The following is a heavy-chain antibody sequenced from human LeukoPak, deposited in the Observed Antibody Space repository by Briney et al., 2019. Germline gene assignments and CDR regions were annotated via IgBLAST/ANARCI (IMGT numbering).Heavy chain of an antibody. D-gene: IGHD3-22*01. CDR2: IYPGDSDT. Sequence: GESLKISCKGSGYSFSSYWIGWVRQMPGKGLEWMGIIYPGDSDTRYSPSFQGQVTISADKSISTAYLQWSSLKASDTAMYYCARHYDSSGYYFRYWGQGTLVTVSS. CDR1: GYSFSSYW. J-gene: IGHJ4*02. CDR3: ARHYDSSGYYFRY. V-gene: IGHV5-51*01.